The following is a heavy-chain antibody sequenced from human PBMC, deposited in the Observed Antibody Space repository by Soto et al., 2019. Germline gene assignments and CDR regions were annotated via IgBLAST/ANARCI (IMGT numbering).Heavy chain of an antibody. CDR3: ARSSGEVCGIIIEGTNWFAP. J-gene: IGHJ5*02. V-gene: IGHV1-46*01. CDR2: INPNGGSI. Sequence: GAAVKVSCKAPGGTFTSYYMYCVRRAPGHELLGRGGINPNGGSIRFAQKFQSRVTMTRDTSRSKVYMELRGLTSEDTAVYYCARSSGEVCGIIIEGTNWFAPWGQGTLVTVSS. CDR1: GGTFTSYY. D-gene: IGHD1-26*01.